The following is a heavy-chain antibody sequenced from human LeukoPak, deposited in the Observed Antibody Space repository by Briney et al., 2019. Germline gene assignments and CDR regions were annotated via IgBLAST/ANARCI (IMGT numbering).Heavy chain of an antibody. CDR1: GGSFSGYY. Sequence: SETLSLTCAVYGGSFSGYYWSWIRQPPGKGLEWIGEINHSGSTNYNPSLKSRVTISADKSKNQFSLKLSSVTAADTAVYYCARDRPERHYDSSGYYYLGLDAFDIWGQGTMVTVSS. CDR3: ARDRPERHYDSSGYYYLGLDAFDI. V-gene: IGHV4-34*01. CDR2: INHSGST. J-gene: IGHJ3*02. D-gene: IGHD3-22*01.